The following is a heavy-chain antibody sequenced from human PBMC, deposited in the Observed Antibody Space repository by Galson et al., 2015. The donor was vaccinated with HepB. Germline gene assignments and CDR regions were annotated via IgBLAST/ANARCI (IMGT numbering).Heavy chain of an antibody. V-gene: IGHV4-34*01. Sequence: LTCAVYGGSFSGYYWSWIRQPPGKGLEWIGEINHSGSTNYNPSLRSRVTISVDTSKNQFSLKLSSVTAADTAVYYCARVQPGYSYVNWGQGTLVTVSS. J-gene: IGHJ4*02. CDR1: GGSFSGYY. CDR3: ARVQPGYSYVN. CDR2: INHSGST. D-gene: IGHD5-18*01.